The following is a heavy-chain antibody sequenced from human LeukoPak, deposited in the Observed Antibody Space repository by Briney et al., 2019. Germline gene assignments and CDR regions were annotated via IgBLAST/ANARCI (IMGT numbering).Heavy chain of an antibody. J-gene: IGHJ4*02. D-gene: IGHD6-19*01. Sequence: PGGSLRLSCAASAFTFSSYGMHWVRQAPGKGLEWVAFIRYDGSNKYYADSVKGRFTIYRDNCKNTLYLQMNSLRAEDMAVYYCARRGSGWYSFDYWGQGTLVTVSS. CDR2: IRYDGSNK. CDR3: ARRGSGWYSFDY. V-gene: IGHV3-30*02. CDR1: AFTFSSYG.